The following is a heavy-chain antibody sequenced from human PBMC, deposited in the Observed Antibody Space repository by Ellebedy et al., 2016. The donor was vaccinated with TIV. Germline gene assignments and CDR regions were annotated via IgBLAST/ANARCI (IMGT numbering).Heavy chain of an antibody. CDR3: TRTFDLSNSFFPDFDY. D-gene: IGHD6-13*01. Sequence: GESLKISCGASGFIFSDSNMHWVRQASGKGLEWVGRIRSKAKHYATGYAASVKGSFTISREDSKTTAYLQMNSLQTEDTAVYYCTRTFDLSNSFFPDFDYWGQGSLVTVSS. V-gene: IGHV3-73*01. CDR2: IRSKAKHYAT. CDR1: GFIFSDSN. J-gene: IGHJ4*02.